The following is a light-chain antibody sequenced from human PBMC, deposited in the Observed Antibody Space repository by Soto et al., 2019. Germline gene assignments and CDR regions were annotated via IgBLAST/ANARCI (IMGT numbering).Light chain of an antibody. J-gene: IGKJ4*01. CDR3: QQYGSSPLT. CDR2: DAS. CDR1: QSISRN. Sequence: EIVMTQSPATLSVSPGERVTLSCRASQSISRNLAWYQQKPGQAPRLLIYDASNRATGIPARFSGSGSGTDFTLTISRLEPEDFAVYYCQQYGSSPLTFGGGTKVDI. V-gene: IGKV3-20*01.